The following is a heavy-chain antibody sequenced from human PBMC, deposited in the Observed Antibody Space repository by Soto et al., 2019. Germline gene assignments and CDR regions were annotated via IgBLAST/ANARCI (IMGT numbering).Heavy chain of an antibody. J-gene: IGHJ5*02. CDR3: ARDWYPRFDH. CDR2: MGPSTDET. CDR1: GYSFSSYG. V-gene: IGHV1-18*01. Sequence: QVHLVQSGPEVREPGASMKVSCKASGYSFSSYGITWVRQAPGQGLEWMGWMGPSTDETNYAQKFQGRVTVTTDTSTRKAFIDLRNLKSGNTAVYYCARDWYPRFDHWGPVTLVTVAS. D-gene: IGHD6-13*01.